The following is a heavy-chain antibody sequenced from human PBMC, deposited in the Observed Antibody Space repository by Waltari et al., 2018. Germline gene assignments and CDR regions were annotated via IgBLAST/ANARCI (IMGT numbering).Heavy chain of an antibody. D-gene: IGHD3-3*01. CDR1: GYTFTSYD. V-gene: IGHV1-8*03. J-gene: IGHJ3*02. CDR3: ARDDFWSAFDI. CDR2: INTTSGNT. Sequence: QVQLVQSGSEVKKPGASVKVSCKASGYTFTSYDINWVRQASGQGLEWMGRINTTSGNTGYAQKFKASVTITRNTSISTGYLEMSSLRSEDTAVYYCARDDFWSAFDIWGQGTMVTVSS.